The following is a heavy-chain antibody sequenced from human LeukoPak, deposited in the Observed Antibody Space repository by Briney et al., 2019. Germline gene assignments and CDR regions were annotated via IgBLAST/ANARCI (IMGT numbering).Heavy chain of an antibody. CDR1: GFTFSSYE. Sequence: GGSLRLSCAASGFTFSSYEMNWVRQAPGKGLEWVSSISSSSSYIYYADSVKGRFTISRDNAKNSLYLQMNSLRAEDTAVYYCARVGIAARQRGPFFDYWGQGTLVTVSS. CDR3: ARVGIAARQRGPFFDY. D-gene: IGHD6-6*01. V-gene: IGHV3-21*01. CDR2: ISSSSSYI. J-gene: IGHJ4*02.